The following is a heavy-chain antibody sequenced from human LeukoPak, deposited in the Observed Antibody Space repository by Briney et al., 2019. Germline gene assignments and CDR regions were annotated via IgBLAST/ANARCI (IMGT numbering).Heavy chain of an antibody. CDR3: ARANRYDLYFDY. Sequence: SETLSLTCTVSGGSISSYYWSWIRQPPGKGLEWIGYIYYSGSSNYNPSLKSRVTISVDTSKNQISLKLSSVTAADTAVYYCARANRYDLYFDYWGQGTLVTVSS. CDR2: IYYSGSS. D-gene: IGHD5-12*01. CDR1: GGSISSYY. V-gene: IGHV4-59*01. J-gene: IGHJ4*02.